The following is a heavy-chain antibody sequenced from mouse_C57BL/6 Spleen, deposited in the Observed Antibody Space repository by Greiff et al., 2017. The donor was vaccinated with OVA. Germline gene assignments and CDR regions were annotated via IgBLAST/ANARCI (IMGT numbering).Heavy chain of an antibody. CDR3: ARFPLGSSYYFDY. CDR1: GYAFSSSW. V-gene: IGHV1-82*01. D-gene: IGHD1-1*01. CDR2: IYPGDGDT. J-gene: IGHJ2*01. Sequence: QVQLQQSGPELVKPGASVKISCKASGYAFSSSWMNWVKQRPGKGLEWIGRIYPGDGDTNYNGKFKGKATLTADKSSSTAYMQLSSLTSEDSAVYFCARFPLGSSYYFDYWGQGTTLTVSS.